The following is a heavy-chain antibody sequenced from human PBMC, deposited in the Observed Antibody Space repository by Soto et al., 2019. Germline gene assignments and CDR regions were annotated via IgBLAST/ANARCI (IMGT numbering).Heavy chain of an antibody. J-gene: IGHJ4*02. CDR1: GGSISSGDYY. CDR2: IYYSGST. V-gene: IGHV4-30-4*01. CDR3: ARVGGFGATTIDY. Sequence: QVQLQESGPGLVKPSQTLSLTCTVSGGSISSGDYYWSWIRQPPGKGLEWIGYIYYSGSTYYNPALTSRVTISVDTSKNPFSLKLSSVTAADTAVYYCARVGGFGATTIDYWGRGTLVTVSS. D-gene: IGHD3-10*01.